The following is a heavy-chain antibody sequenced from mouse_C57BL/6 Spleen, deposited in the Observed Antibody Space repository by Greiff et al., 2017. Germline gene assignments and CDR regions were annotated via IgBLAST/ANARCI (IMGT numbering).Heavy chain of an antibody. J-gene: IGHJ3*01. CDR2: IRLKSDNYAT. Sequence: DVKLQESGGGLVQPGGSMKLSCVASGFTFSNYWMNWVRQSPEKGLEWVAQIRLKSDNYATHYAESVQGRFTISRDDSKSIVYLQMNYLRAEDTGIYYCTGGIYDGYYGFAYWGQGTLVTVSA. D-gene: IGHD2-3*01. V-gene: IGHV6-3*01. CDR3: TGGIYDGYYGFAY. CDR1: GFTFSNYW.